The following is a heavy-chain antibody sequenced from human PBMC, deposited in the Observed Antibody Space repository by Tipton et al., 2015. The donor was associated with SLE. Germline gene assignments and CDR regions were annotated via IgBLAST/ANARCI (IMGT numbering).Heavy chain of an antibody. V-gene: IGHV4-34*01. J-gene: IGHJ4*02. CDR3: ARAHGVVAADY. Sequence: TLSLTCAVYGGSFSGYYWSWIRQPPGKRLEWIGEINHSGTTNYNPSLKSRVTISVDTSKNQFSLKLSSVTAADTAVYYCARAHGVVAADYWGQGTLVTVSS. CDR1: GGSFSGYY. D-gene: IGHD2-15*01. CDR2: INHSGTT.